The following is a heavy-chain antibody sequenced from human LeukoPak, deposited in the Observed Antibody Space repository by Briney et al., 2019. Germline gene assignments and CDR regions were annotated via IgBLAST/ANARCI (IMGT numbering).Heavy chain of an antibody. V-gene: IGHV3-53*01. CDR1: GFSFSFYW. CDR3: ARSYGGNWGFDY. D-gene: IGHD4-23*01. J-gene: IGHJ4*02. Sequence: GGSLRLSCAASGFSFSFYWMHWVRQAPGKGLEWVSVIYSGGSTYYADSVEGRFTISRDNSKNTLYLQMNSLRAEDTAVYYCARSYGGNWGFDYWGQGTLVTVSS. CDR2: IYSGGST.